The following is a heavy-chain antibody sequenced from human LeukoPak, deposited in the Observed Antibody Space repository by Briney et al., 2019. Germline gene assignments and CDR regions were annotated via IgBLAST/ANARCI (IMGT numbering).Heavy chain of an antibody. Sequence: GGSLRLSCAASGFTFSSYAMSWVHQAPGKGLEGVSAISGSGGSTYYAASVKGRFTISRDNSKNTLYLQMSSLRAEDTAVYYCAKDGSYIVVVNYYGMDVWGQGTTVTVSS. CDR2: ISGSGGST. D-gene: IGHD2-2*01. V-gene: IGHV3-23*01. CDR1: GFTFSSYA. CDR3: AKDGSYIVVVNYYGMDV. J-gene: IGHJ6*02.